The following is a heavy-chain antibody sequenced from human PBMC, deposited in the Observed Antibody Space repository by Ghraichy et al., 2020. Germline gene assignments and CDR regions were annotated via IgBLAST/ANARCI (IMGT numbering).Heavy chain of an antibody. CDR2: IYYSGST. CDR1: GGSISSYY. D-gene: IGHD4-17*01. V-gene: IGHV4-59*08. J-gene: IGHJ6*02. Sequence: SETLSLTCTVSGGSISSYYWSWIRQPPGKGLEWIGSIYYSGSTNYNPSLKSRVTISVDTSKNQFSLKLSSVTAADTAVYYCARLRGYGDYDYYYYGMDVWGQGTTVTVSS. CDR3: ARLRGYGDYDYYYYGMDV.